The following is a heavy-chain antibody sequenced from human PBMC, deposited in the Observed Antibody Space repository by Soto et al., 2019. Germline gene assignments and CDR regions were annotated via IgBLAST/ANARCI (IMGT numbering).Heavy chain of an antibody. CDR3: ATNRGSGSSPNWNFEV. CDR2: IHGGGDYT. J-gene: IGHJ2*01. D-gene: IGHD1-26*01. CDR1: GFTFSNYA. V-gene: IGHV3-23*01. Sequence: EVQVLESGGGLVQPGGSLRLSCAASGFTFSNYAMSWVRQAPGKGLEWVSTIHGGGDYTHYTDSVKGRFTISRGNSRNTLFLRMNSLRAEASVVYYCATNRGSGSSPNWNFEVWGRGTLVTVSS.